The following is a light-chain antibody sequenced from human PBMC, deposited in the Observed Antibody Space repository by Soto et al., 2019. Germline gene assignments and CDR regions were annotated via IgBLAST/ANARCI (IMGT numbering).Light chain of an antibody. CDR3: QQSYSTPLT. V-gene: IGKV1-39*01. CDR2: AAS. J-gene: IGKJ1*01. Sequence: IQLTHSPSSLSAFVGDRVTITCRASQSMSSYLNLYQQKPGKAPKLLIYAASRLQSGVPSRFSGSGSWTDFTLTISSLQPEDFATYYCQQSYSTPLTVGHGTNLDIK. CDR1: QSMSSY.